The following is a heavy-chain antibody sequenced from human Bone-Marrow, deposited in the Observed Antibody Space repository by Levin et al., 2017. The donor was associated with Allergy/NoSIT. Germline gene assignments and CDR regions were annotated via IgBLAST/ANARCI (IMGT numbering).Heavy chain of an antibody. CDR2: IYETGTK. D-gene: IGHD2-21*02. V-gene: IGHV4-30-2*01. CDR3: ARGLLLTDSDAFDV. CDR1: GGSIGGGGYS. Sequence: RPSETLSLTCTVSGGSIGGGGYSLNWIRRPPGQALEWIGYIYETGTKFSNPSLRSRVTMSVDRSKRQFSLNLRSVTAADTAVYYCARGLLLTDSDAFDVWGQGTLVTVSS. J-gene: IGHJ3*01.